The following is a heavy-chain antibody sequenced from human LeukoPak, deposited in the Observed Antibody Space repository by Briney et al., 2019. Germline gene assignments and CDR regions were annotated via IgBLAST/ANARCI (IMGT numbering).Heavy chain of an antibody. J-gene: IGHJ5*02. CDR2: IRYDRRNK. CDR1: GFTFSSFA. CDR3: AKDLYDFGSTRGWFDP. V-gene: IGHV3-30*02. D-gene: IGHD3-3*01. Sequence: GGSLRLSCAASGFTFSSFAMHWVRQPPGKGLEWVAFIRYDRRNKYYADSVEGRFTISRDNSKNTLYLQMNSLSADDTAMYYCAKDLYDFGSTRGWFDPWGQGTLVTVPS.